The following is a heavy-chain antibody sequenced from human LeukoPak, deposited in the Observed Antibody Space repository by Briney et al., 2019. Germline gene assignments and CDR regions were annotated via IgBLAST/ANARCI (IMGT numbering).Heavy chain of an antibody. CDR2: ISAYNGNT. CDR1: GYTFTSYG. J-gene: IGHJ4*02. CDR3: ARDYGSIAARTPNRAPDY. V-gene: IGHV1-18*01. Sequence: ASVKVSCKASGYTFTSYGISWVRQAPGQGLEWMGWISAYNGNTNYAQKLQGRVNMTTDISTSTAYMELRSLRFDDTAVYYCARDYGSIAARTPNRAPDYWGQGTLVTVSS. D-gene: IGHD6-6*01.